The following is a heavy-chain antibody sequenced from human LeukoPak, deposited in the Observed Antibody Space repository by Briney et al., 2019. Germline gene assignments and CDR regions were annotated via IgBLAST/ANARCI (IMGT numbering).Heavy chain of an antibody. Sequence: QAGGSLRLSCAASGFAFSSFAMGSVCQSPGKGLEWLSTINGGGNTTFYADSVKGRFTISRDNSKNTLYLHMDGLRPDDTAIYYCKKALHVAVAVADSYYFYMDVWGRGTAVSVSS. CDR2: INGGGNTT. CDR3: KKALHVAVAVADSYYFYMDV. J-gene: IGHJ6*03. D-gene: IGHD6-19*01. CDR1: GFAFSSFA. V-gene: IGHV3-23*01.